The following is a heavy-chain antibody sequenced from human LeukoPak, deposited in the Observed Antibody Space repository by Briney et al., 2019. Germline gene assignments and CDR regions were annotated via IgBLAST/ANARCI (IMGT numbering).Heavy chain of an antibody. CDR1: GFTFNDYA. CDR3: AKDTRHCSGGSCYSAPFDY. Sequence: GGSLRLSCAASGFTFNDYAMHWVRQAPGKGLEWVSFISGDGGSTYYADSVKGRFTISRDNSKNSLYLQMNSLRTEDTALYYCAKDTRHCSGGSCYSAPFDYWGQGTLVTVPS. V-gene: IGHV3-43*02. CDR2: ISGDGGST. J-gene: IGHJ4*02. D-gene: IGHD2-15*01.